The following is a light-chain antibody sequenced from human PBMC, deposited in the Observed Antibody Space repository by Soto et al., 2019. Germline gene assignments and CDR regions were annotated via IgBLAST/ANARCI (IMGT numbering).Light chain of an antibody. J-gene: IGKJ2*01. CDR3: QQCGGSPPYT. V-gene: IGKV3-20*01. CDR2: GAS. CDR1: QSVSRNY. Sequence: DIVLTQSPGTLSLSPGERATLSCRASQSVSRNYLAWYQQKPGQGPRLLIYGASSSATGIPDRFSGSGSGTDFTLTISRLGPEDFAVYYCQQCGGSPPYTFGQGNTLEIK.